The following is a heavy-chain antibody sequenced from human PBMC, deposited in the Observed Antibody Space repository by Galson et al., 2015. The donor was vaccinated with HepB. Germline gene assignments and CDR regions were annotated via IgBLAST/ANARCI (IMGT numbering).Heavy chain of an antibody. D-gene: IGHD1-14*01. CDR2: ISGSGGST. CDR1: GFTFSSYA. CDR3: ARGSGPTGNHYWYFDL. J-gene: IGHJ2*01. V-gene: IGHV3-23*01. Sequence: SLRLSCAASGFTFSSYAMSWVRQAPGKGLEWVSAISGSGGSTYYADSVKGRFTISRDNARNSLDLQMTSLRAEDTAVYYCARGSGPTGNHYWYFDLWGRGTLVTVSS.